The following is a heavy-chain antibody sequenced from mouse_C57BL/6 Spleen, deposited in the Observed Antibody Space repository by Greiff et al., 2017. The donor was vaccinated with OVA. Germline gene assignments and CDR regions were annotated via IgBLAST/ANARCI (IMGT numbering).Heavy chain of an antibody. D-gene: IGHD2-4*01. CDR2: IYPGSGST. V-gene: IGHV1-55*01. Sequence: QVHVKQPGAELVKPGASVKMSCKASGYTFTSYWITWVKQRPGQGLEWIGDIYPGSGSTNYNEKFKSKATLTVDTSSSTAYMQPSSLTSEYSAFYCCARYDYDQAWIAYWGQGTLVTVSA. CDR3: ARYDYDQAWIAY. CDR1: GYTFTSYW. J-gene: IGHJ3*01.